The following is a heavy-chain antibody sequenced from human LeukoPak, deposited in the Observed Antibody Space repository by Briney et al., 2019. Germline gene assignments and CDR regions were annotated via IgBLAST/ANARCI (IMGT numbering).Heavy chain of an antibody. D-gene: IGHD2-15*01. CDR3: ARGRWYQTPYYFDY. V-gene: IGHV4-34*01. CDR1: GGSFSGYY. CDR2: INHSGST. Sequence: PSETLSLTCAVYGGSFSGYYWSWIRQPPGKGLEWIGEINHSGSTNYNPSLKSRVTISVDTSKNQFSLKLSSVTAADTAMYYCARGRWYQTPYYFDYWGQGTLVTVSS. J-gene: IGHJ4*02.